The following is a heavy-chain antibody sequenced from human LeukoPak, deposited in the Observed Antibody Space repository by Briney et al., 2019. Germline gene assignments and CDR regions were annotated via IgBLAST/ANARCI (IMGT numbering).Heavy chain of an antibody. CDR1: GFTFSSYA. V-gene: IGHV3-53*01. Sequence: GGSLRLSCAASGFTFSSYAMTWVRQAPGKGLEWVSVIYSGGSTYYADSVKGRFTISRDNSKNTLYLQMNSLRAEDTAVYYCARDPGYSSSWYFDYWGQGTLVTVSS. CDR3: ARDPGYSSSWYFDY. CDR2: IYSGGST. D-gene: IGHD6-13*01. J-gene: IGHJ4*02.